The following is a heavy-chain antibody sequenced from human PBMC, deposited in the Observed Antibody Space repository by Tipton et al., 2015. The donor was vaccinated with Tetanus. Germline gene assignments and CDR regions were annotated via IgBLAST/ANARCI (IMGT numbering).Heavy chain of an antibody. J-gene: IGHJ3*02. Sequence: SLRLSCAASGFTFSSYSMNWVRQAPGKGLEWVSSISSSSSYIYYADSVKGRSTISRDNAKNSLYLQMNSLRAEDTAVYYCARGRIAAAGTLGAFDIWGQGTMVTVSS. V-gene: IGHV3-21*01. CDR2: ISSSSSYI. CDR1: GFTFSSYS. D-gene: IGHD6-13*01. CDR3: ARGRIAAAGTLGAFDI.